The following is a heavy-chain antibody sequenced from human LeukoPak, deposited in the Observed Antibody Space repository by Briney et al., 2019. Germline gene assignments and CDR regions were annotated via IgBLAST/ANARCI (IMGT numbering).Heavy chain of an antibody. D-gene: IGHD6-19*01. CDR3: ARDPNGSGWFDY. V-gene: IGHV4-4*02. Sequence: SETLSLTCAVSGGSISSSNWWSWVRQPPGKGLEWIGEIYHSGSTNCNPSLKSRVTISVDKSKNQFSLKLSSVTAADTAVYYCARDPNGSGWFDYWGQGTLVTVSS. J-gene: IGHJ5*01. CDR2: IYHSGST. CDR1: GGSISSSNW.